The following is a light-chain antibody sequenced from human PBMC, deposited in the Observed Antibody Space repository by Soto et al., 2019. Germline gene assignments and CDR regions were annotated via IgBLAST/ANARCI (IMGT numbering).Light chain of an antibody. J-gene: IGKJ1*01. CDR1: QSFRGL. V-gene: IGKV3-11*01. CDR2: DAY. CDR3: QQYINWT. Sequence: EVVLTQSPVTLSLSPGERATLSCRASQSFRGLLAWYQQKPGQAPRLLIYDAYNRATGIPPRFSGSGSGTDFTPTISSLEPEDFAVYYCQQYINWTFGQGTKVDI.